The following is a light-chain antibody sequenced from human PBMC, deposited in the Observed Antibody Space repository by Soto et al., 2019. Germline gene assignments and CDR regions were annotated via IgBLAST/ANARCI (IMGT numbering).Light chain of an antibody. CDR3: CSSAGSEVV. CDR1: SSDVGSYNL. CDR2: EGS. J-gene: IGLJ2*01. V-gene: IGLV2-23*01. Sequence: QSALTQPASVSGSPGQSITISCTGTSSDVGSYNLVSWYQQHPGKAPKLMIYEGSKRPSGVSNRFSGSKSGNTASLTISGLQAEDEADYYCCSSAGSEVVFGGGTKLTVL.